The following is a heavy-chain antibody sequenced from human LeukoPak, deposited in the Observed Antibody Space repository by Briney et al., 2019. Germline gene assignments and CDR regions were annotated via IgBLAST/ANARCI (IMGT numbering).Heavy chain of an antibody. V-gene: IGHV3-53*01. J-gene: IGHJ5*02. Sequence: GGSLRLSCAASGFTVSSNYMSWVRQAPGKGLEWVSVIYSGGSTYYADSVKGRFTISRDNSKNTLYLQMNSLRAEDTAVYYCARFITKDWFDPWGQGTLVTVSS. CDR1: GFTVSSNY. CDR2: IYSGGST. D-gene: IGHD3-22*01. CDR3: ARFITKDWFDP.